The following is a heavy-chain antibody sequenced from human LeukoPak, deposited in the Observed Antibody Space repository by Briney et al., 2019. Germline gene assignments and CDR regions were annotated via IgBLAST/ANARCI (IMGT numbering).Heavy chain of an antibody. CDR3: AKEEYYYDSSGYPRGYYFDY. CDR1: GFTFSSYA. J-gene: IGHJ4*02. D-gene: IGHD3-22*01. V-gene: IGHV3-23*01. CDR2: ISGSGGST. Sequence: PGGSLRLSCAASGFTFSSYAMSWVRQAPGKGLEWVSAISGSGGSTYYADSVKGRFTISRDNCKNTLYLQMNSLRAEDTAVYYCAKEEYYYDSSGYPRGYYFDYWGQGTLVTVSS.